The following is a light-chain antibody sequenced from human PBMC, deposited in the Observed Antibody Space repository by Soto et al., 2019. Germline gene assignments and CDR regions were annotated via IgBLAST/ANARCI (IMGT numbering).Light chain of an antibody. CDR3: LQYYDYPWT. V-gene: IGKV1-17*01. Sequence: DIQMTQSPSSLSASVGDRVTITCRASQGIKNNLGWFHQKPGKAPKRLIFATSTLQSGVPSRFSGSGSGTEFTLTITSLQPEDFATYYCLQYYDYPWTFGQGTKLDIK. CDR1: QGIKNN. J-gene: IGKJ1*01. CDR2: ATS.